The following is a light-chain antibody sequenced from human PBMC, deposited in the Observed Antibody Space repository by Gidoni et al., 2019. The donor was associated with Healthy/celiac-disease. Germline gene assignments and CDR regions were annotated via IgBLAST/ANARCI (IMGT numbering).Light chain of an antibody. V-gene: IGKV3-20*01. J-gene: IGKJ5*01. Sequence: ESVLTQSPGTLSLSPGERATLSCRASQSVSSSFLAWYQQKPGQAPRLLLYGASSRATGIPDRFSGSWSGPDFTLTISRLEPEDFAVYYCQQYGSSPPITFGQGTRLEIK. CDR2: GAS. CDR1: QSVSSSF. CDR3: QQYGSSPPIT.